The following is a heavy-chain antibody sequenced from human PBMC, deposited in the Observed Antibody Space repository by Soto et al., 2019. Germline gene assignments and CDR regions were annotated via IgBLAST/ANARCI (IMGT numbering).Heavy chain of an antibody. D-gene: IGHD1-7*01. J-gene: IGHJ6*02. CDR3: ARDKLRVTGTTGYYGMDV. Sequence: GGSLRLSCAASGFTFSSYSMHWVRQAPGKGLEWASPISSSSSYIYYADSVKGRFTISRDNAKNSLYLQMNSLRAEDTAVYYCARDKLRVTGTTGYYGMDVWGQGTTVTVSS. CDR1: GFTFSSYS. CDR2: ISSSSSYI. V-gene: IGHV3-21*01.